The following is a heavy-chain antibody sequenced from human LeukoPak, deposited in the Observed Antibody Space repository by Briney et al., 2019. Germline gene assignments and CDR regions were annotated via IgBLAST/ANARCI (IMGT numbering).Heavy chain of an antibody. CDR2: IYPGDSDT. V-gene: IGHV5-51*01. CDR1: GNSFTNYW. Sequence: GESLKISCKGSGNSFTNYWIAWVRQMPGKGLEWMGIIYPGDSDTKYSPSFQGQVTISADKSISTAFLQWNSLKASDTAMYYCARLAYGDRRFFDYWGQGTLVTVSS. CDR3: ARLAYGDRRFFDY. J-gene: IGHJ4*02. D-gene: IGHD4-17*01.